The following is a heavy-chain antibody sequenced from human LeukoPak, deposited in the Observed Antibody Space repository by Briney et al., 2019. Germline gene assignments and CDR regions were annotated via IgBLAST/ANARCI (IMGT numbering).Heavy chain of an antibody. V-gene: IGHV1-18*01. CDR3: ARDTVVRAAVHYYYGMDV. J-gene: IGHJ6*02. Sequence: ASVKVSCKASGYTFTSYGISWVRQAPGQGLEWMGWISAYNGNTNYAQKLQGRVTMTTDTSTSTAYMELRSLRSDDTAVYYCARDTVVRAAVHYYYGMDVWGQGTTVTVSS. D-gene: IGHD2-2*01. CDR2: ISAYNGNT. CDR1: GYTFTSYG.